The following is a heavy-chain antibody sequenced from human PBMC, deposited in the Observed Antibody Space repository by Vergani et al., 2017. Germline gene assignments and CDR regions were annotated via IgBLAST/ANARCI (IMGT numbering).Heavy chain of an antibody. D-gene: IGHD1-26*01. CDR2: INHSGST. V-gene: IGHV4-34*01. Sequence: QVQLQQWGAGLLKPSETLSLTCAVYGGSFSGYYWSWTRQPPGKGLEWIGEINHSGSTNYNPSLKSRVTISVDTSKNQFSLKLSSVTAADTAVYYCARGSPLVQSGSYYIDYYYYMDVWGKGP. CDR1: GGSFSGYY. J-gene: IGHJ6*03. CDR3: ARGSPLVQSGSYYIDYYYYMDV.